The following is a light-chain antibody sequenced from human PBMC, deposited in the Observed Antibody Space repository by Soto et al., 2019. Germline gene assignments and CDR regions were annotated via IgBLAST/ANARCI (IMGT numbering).Light chain of an antibody. CDR1: QTSQSF. Sequence: DIQMTQSPSTLSASVGDRVTITCRASQTSQSFLAWYQQKAGKAPRLLIYDASNLERGVPSRFSGSGSGTEFTLTVSSLQPDDFATFYCQQFHSFPWTFGQGTKVDIK. CDR2: DAS. J-gene: IGKJ1*01. V-gene: IGKV1-5*01. CDR3: QQFHSFPWT.